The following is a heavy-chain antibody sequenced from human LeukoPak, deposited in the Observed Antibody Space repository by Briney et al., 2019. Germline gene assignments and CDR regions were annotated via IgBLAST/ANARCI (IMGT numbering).Heavy chain of an antibody. D-gene: IGHD3-10*01. CDR3: AKERVLLWFGEFVSDP. Sequence: AGGSLRLSCAASGFTFSSYAMCWVRQAPGKGLEWVSAISGSGGSTYYADSVKGRFTISRDNSKNTLYLQMNSLRAEDTAVYYCAKERVLLWFGEFVSDPWGQGTLVTVSS. CDR1: GFTFSSYA. CDR2: ISGSGGST. J-gene: IGHJ5*02. V-gene: IGHV3-23*01.